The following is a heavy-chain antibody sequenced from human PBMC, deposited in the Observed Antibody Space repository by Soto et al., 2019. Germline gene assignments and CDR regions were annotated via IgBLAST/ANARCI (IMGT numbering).Heavy chain of an antibody. CDR3: ARDVSGYGNFDY. D-gene: IGHD5-12*01. Sequence: EVQLVESGGGLVQPGGSLRLSCAASGFIFSDYSMNWVRQAPGKGLEWVSSISSSSIYIYYADSVKGRFTISRDNAKNSLYLQMNSLRAEDTAVFYCARDVSGYGNFDYWGQGTLVTVSS. V-gene: IGHV3-21*01. J-gene: IGHJ4*02. CDR1: GFIFSDYS. CDR2: ISSSSIYI.